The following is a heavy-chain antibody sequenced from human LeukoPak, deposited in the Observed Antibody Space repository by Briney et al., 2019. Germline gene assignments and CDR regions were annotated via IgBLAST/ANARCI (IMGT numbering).Heavy chain of an antibody. D-gene: IGHD3-10*01. CDR1: GFTFSSYS. CDR3: ARNKHYYGSGSYYYYFDY. V-gene: IGHV3-21*01. J-gene: IGHJ4*02. Sequence: PGGSLRLSCAASGFTFSSYSMNWVRQAPGKGLEWVSSISSSSRYIYYADSVKGRFTISRDNAKNSLYLQMNSLRAEDTAVYYCARNKHYYGSGSYYYYFDYWGQGTLVTVSS. CDR2: ISSSSRYI.